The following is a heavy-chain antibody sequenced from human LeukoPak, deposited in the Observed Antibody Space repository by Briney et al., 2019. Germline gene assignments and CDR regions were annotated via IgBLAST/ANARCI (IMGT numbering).Heavy chain of an antibody. CDR3: ARVSYDSRGYYFDY. CDR1: GFTFSSYW. Sequence: GSLRLSCAASGFTFSSYWMNWVRQAPGKGLEWIGYIYYSGSTNYNPSLKSRVTISVDTSKNQFSLKLSSVTAADTAVYYCARVSYDSRGYYFDYWGQGTLVTVSS. V-gene: IGHV4-59*01. CDR2: IYYSGST. D-gene: IGHD3-22*01. J-gene: IGHJ4*02.